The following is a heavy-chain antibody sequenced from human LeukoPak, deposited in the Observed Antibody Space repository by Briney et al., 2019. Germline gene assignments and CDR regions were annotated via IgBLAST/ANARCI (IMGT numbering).Heavy chain of an antibody. J-gene: IGHJ5*02. CDR1: GVSISSSNSY. Sequence: SETLSLTCTVSGVSISSSNSYWGWIRQPPGKGLEWIGSIYHSGSTYYNPSLKSRVTISVDTSKNQFSLKLSSVTAADTAVYYCARDLRCSSTSCNWFDPWGQGTLVTVSS. V-gene: IGHV4-39*07. D-gene: IGHD2-2*01. CDR3: ARDLRCSSTSCNWFDP. CDR2: IYHSGST.